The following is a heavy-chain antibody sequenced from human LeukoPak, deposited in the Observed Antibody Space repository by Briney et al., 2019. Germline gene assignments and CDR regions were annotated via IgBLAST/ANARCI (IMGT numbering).Heavy chain of an antibody. CDR2: INHSGST. CDR1: GGSISSSTYY. D-gene: IGHD4-17*01. V-gene: IGHV4-39*07. CDR3: AGEKTTVTTFRYYYSGMDV. J-gene: IGHJ6*02. Sequence: SETLSLTCTVSGGSISSSTYYWGWIRQPPGKGLEWIGEINHSGSTNYNPSLKSRVTISVDTSKNQFSLKLTSVTAADTAVYFCAGEKTTVTTFRYYYSGMDVWGQGTTVTVSS.